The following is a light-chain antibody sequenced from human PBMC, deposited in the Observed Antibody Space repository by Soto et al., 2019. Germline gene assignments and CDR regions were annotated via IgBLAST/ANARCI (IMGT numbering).Light chain of an antibody. CDR3: AAWDDSLNGVV. J-gene: IGLJ2*01. CDR2: YDD. V-gene: IGLV1-36*01. Sequence: QSVLTQPPSVSEAPRQRVTISCSGSSSNIGNNAVNWYQQLTGKAPKLLIYYDDLLPSGVSDRFSGSKSGTSASLAISGLQSEDEAEYYCAAWDDSLNGVVFGGGTKLTVL. CDR1: SSNIGNNA.